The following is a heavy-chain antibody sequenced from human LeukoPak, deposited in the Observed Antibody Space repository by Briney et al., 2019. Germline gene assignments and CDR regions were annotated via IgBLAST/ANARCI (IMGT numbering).Heavy chain of an antibody. D-gene: IGHD6-13*01. J-gene: IGHJ3*02. CDR1: GGSISSYY. CDR2: IYYSGST. Sequence: SETLSLTCTVSGGSISSYYWSWIRQPPGKGLDWIGYIYYSGSTNYNPSLKSRVTISVDTSKNQFSLKLSSVTAADTAVYYCATLAAGVAFDIWGQGTMVTVSS. V-gene: IGHV4-59*01. CDR3: ATLAAGVAFDI.